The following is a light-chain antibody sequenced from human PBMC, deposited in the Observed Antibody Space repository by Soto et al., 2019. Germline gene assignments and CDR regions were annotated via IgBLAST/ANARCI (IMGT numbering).Light chain of an antibody. J-gene: IGLJ2*01. V-gene: IGLV2-14*03. CDR3: TSYTSTISHVL. CDR1: SSDVGGYNY. Sequence: QPASVSGSPGQSITISCTGTSSDVGGYNYVSWYQQHPGKAPKLIISEVSNRPSGVSTRFSGSKSGNTASLTISGLQAEDEADYYCTSYTSTISHVLFGGGTKVTVL. CDR2: EVS.